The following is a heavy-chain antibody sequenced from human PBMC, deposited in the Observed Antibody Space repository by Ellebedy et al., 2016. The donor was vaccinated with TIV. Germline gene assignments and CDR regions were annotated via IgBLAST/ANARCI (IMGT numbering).Heavy chain of an antibody. V-gene: IGHV4-34*01. CDR1: GGSFLGYY. D-gene: IGHD3-10*01. CDR2: INPSGGT. Sequence: GSLRLXXTVHGGSFLGYYWSWIRQSPGKGLQWIGEINPSGGTNYTTSLKSRLTMSIDTSKWQISLNLKSATAADTAVYYCARGRRFSASFHPMMSTFEVWGQGTTVIVSS. CDR3: ARGRRFSASFHPMMSTFEV. J-gene: IGHJ3*01.